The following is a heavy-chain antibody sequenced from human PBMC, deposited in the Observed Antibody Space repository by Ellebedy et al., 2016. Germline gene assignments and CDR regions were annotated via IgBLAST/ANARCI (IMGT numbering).Heavy chain of an antibody. CDR1: GFTFSSYS. V-gene: IGHV3-21*01. CDR2: ISSSSSYI. J-gene: IGHJ3*02. Sequence: GESLKISCAASGFTFSSYSMNWVRQAPGKGLEWVSSISSSSSYIYYADSVKGRFTISRDNAKNSLYLQMNSLRAEDTAVYYCARDPYYDSSDAFDIWGQGTMVTVSS. CDR3: ARDPYYDSSDAFDI. D-gene: IGHD3-22*01.